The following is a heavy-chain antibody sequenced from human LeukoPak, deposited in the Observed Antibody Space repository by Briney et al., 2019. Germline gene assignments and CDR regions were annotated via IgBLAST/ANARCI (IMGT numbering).Heavy chain of an antibody. CDR1: GFAFSNYA. CDR3: AARSNAAWYYLY. CDR2: ISASGGST. J-gene: IGHJ4*02. D-gene: IGHD1-7*01. Sequence: GGSLRLSCAASGFAFSNYAMSWVRQAPGRGLKWVSGISASGGSTYYADSVKGRFTISRDNSKNTLYLQMNSLRAEDTAIYYFAARSNAAWYYLYRGQGTLVTVSS. V-gene: IGHV3-23*01.